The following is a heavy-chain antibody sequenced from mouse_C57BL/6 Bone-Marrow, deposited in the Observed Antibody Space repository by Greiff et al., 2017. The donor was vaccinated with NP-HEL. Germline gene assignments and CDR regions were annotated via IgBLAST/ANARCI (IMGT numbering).Heavy chain of an antibody. CDR2: IDPEVVDT. V-gene: IGHV14-2*01. CDR1: GFNIKDYY. Sequence: EVQLQESGAELVKPGASVKLSCTASGFNIKDYYMPGVRQRTKQGLDGIGRIDPEVVDTKFAPKFQGKATSTADTSSNTAYLQLSSLTSEDTAVYYCARHVFFDYWGQGTTLTVSS. J-gene: IGHJ2*01. CDR3: ARHVFFDY.